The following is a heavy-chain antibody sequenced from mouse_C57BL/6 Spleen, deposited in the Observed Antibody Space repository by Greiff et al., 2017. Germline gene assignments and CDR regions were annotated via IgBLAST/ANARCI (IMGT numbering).Heavy chain of an antibody. Sequence: QVQLQQSGAELVKPGASVKLSCKASGYTFTEYTIHWVKQRSGQGLEWIGWFYPGSGSIKDNEKFKDKATLTADKSSSTVYMELSRLTSEDSAVYFCARHEGEAYYYGSSYDYFDYWGQGTTLTVSS. CDR1: GYTFTEYT. CDR2: FYPGSGSI. V-gene: IGHV1-62-2*01. D-gene: IGHD1-1*01. CDR3: ARHEGEAYYYGSSYDYFDY. J-gene: IGHJ2*01.